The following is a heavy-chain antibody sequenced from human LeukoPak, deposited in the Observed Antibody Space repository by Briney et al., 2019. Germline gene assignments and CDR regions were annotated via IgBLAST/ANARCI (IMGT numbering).Heavy chain of an antibody. V-gene: IGHV7-4-1*02. CDR3: AREVITYYYYYGMDV. CDR2: INTNTGNP. Sequence: GASVKVSCKASGYTFTSYAMNWVRQAPGQGLEWMGWINTNTGNPTYAQGFTGRFVFSLDTSVSTAYLQISSLKAEDTAVYYCAREVITYYYYYGMDVWGQGTTVTVSS. J-gene: IGHJ6*02. D-gene: IGHD3-22*01. CDR1: GYTFTSYA.